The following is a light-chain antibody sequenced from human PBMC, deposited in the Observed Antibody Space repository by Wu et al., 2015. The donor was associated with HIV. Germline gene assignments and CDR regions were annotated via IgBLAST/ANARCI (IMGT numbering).Light chain of an antibody. CDR3: QQRSNWLASFT. Sequence: DIQMTQSPSSLSASVGDRVTITCRASQGISNSLAWYQQKPGKAPKLLLYAASRLESGVPSRFSGSGSGTDFTLTISSLEPEDFAVYYCQQRSNWLASFTFGPGTKVDIE. V-gene: IGKV1-NL1*01. J-gene: IGKJ3*01. CDR2: AAS. CDR1: QGISNS.